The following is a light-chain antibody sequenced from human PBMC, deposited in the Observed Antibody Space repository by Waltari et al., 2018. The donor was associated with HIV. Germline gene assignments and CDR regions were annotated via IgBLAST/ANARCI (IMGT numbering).Light chain of an antibody. V-gene: IGLV2-23*02. CDR2: EVT. Sequence: QSALTQPASVSGSPGQSITISCTGTSSDVGSYNLVSWYEHHPGKAPKLIIYEVTKRPAGVPDRFSGSKSGNTASLTGSGLQAEDEADYYCSSSAGGDTLVFGGGTKLTVL. CDR1: SSDVGSYNL. J-gene: IGLJ3*02. CDR3: SSSAGGDTLV.